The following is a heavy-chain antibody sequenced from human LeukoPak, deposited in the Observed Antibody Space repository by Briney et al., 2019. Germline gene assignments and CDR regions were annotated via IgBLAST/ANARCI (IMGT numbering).Heavy chain of an antibody. Sequence: PGGSLRLSCAASGFTFHNYTMNWVRQAPGKGLEWVSSITSSSNFIFYADSAKGRFTISRDNAKNSLYLQMNSLRAEDTAVYYCARDFTQWLVLGWFDPWGQGTLVTVSS. CDR3: ARDFTQWLVLGWFDP. CDR1: GFTFHNYT. CDR2: ITSSSNFI. V-gene: IGHV3-21*01. J-gene: IGHJ5*02. D-gene: IGHD6-19*01.